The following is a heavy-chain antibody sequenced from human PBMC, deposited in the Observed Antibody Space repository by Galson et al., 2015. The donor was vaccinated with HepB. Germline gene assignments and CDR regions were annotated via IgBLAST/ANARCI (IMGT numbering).Heavy chain of an antibody. CDR3: ARDLTAAGTAIYY. CDR1: GYIFTTYY. CDR2: INPSGGST. D-gene: IGHD6-13*01. V-gene: IGHV1-46*01. Sequence: SVKVSCKASGYIFTTYYMHWVRQAPGQGLEWMGMINPSGGSTTYAQNFQGRVTMTRDTSTSTVYMELSSLRSEDTAVYYCARDLTAAGTAIYYWGQGTLVTVSS. J-gene: IGHJ4*02.